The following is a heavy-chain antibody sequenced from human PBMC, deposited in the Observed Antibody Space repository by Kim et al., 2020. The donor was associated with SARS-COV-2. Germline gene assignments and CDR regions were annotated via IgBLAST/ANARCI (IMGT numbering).Heavy chain of an antibody. J-gene: IGHJ4*02. Sequence: YNPSLKSRVTTSVDTSKTQFSLKLSSVTAADTAVYYCARESYDILTAVDYWGQGTLVTVSS. V-gene: IGHV4-34*01. D-gene: IGHD3-9*01. CDR3: ARESYDILTAVDY.